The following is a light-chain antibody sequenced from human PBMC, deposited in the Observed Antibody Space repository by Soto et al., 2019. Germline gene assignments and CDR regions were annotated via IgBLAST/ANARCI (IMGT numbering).Light chain of an antibody. V-gene: IGKV3-20*01. CDR2: VAS. J-gene: IGKJ1*01. CDR1: QSVSSSF. CDR3: QQYVTSPWA. Sequence: EIVLTQSPGTLSLSPGERATLSCSASQSVSSSFLAWYQQKPGQGPRRLIYVASNRATGIPDRFSGSGSGTDFTLTISRLEPEYFAVYYCQQYVTSPWAFGQGTKVAIE.